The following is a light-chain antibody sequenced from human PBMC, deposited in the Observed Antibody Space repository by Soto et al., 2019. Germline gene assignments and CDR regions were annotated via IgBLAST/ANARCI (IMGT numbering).Light chain of an antibody. Sequence: QSALTQPASVSGSHGQSITISCTGTGSNVGGYNFVSWFQHHPGKAPKLIIFDVSSRPSGVSDRFSGSKSGNTASLTISGLQAEDEVDYYCSSYTTSSTYLFGGGTKLTVL. J-gene: IGLJ2*01. V-gene: IGLV2-14*03. CDR3: SSYTTSSTYL. CDR1: GSNVGGYNF. CDR2: DVS.